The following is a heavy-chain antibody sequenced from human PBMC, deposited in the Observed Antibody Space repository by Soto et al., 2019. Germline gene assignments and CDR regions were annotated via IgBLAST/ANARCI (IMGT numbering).Heavy chain of an antibody. J-gene: IGHJ4*02. D-gene: IGHD3-16*01. V-gene: IGHV4-4*02. CDR1: GASISSSKW. Sequence: QVQLQESGPGLVKPSGTLSLTCAVSGASISSSKWWTWVRQPPGKGLEWIGEVYHSGSTTYNPSLRQRVTSSVGKSKNQFSLKLSSMTAADTAVYYCATIGGSGKYYFDYWGQGTLVTVSS. CDR2: VYHSGST. CDR3: ATIGGSGKYYFDY.